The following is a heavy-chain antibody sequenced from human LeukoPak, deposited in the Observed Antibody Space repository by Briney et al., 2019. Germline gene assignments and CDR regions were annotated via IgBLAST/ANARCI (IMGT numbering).Heavy chain of an antibody. CDR1: GYTFTVYY. Sequence: ASVTVSCKASGYTFTVYYMHWVRQAPGQGLEWMGWINPKSGGTNYAEKFQGRVTMTRDTSISTAYMEVIRLRSDDTAVYYCARSPHILTGEKFEYWGQGTRVTVSS. CDR3: ARSPHILTGEKFEY. V-gene: IGHV1-2*02. D-gene: IGHD3-9*01. J-gene: IGHJ4*02. CDR2: INPKSGGT.